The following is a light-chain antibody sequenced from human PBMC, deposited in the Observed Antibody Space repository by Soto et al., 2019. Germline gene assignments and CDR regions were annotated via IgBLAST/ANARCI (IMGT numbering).Light chain of an antibody. V-gene: IGLV2-14*03. CDR2: DVS. J-gene: IGLJ1*01. CDR1: SSDVGGYNY. Sequence: QSALTKPASVSGSPGQSITISCTGTSSDVGGYNYVSWYQHHPGKAPKLMIYDVSNRPSGVSNRFSGSKSGTTASLSISGLQPEDEADYYCSSYRTSNTRQIVCGTGTKVTVL. CDR3: SSYRTSNTRQIV.